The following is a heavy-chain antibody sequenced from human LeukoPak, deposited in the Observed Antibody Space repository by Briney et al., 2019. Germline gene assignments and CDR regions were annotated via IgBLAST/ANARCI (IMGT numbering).Heavy chain of an antibody. CDR3: TRENRPFCPFAF. CDR1: GGSIDITNY. D-gene: IGHD2/OR15-2a*01. Sequence: PSETLSLTCGVSGGSIDITNYWSWVRQAPGRGLEWIGEISYDGTTNYNSSLRSRVAMSFDRANNQFSLSLTSVTAADTAVYYCTRENRPFCPFAFWGQGTLVTVSS. J-gene: IGHJ1*01. V-gene: IGHV4-4*02. CDR2: ISYDGTT.